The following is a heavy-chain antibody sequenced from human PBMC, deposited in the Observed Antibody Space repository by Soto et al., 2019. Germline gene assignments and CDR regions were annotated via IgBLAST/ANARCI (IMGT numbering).Heavy chain of an antibody. V-gene: IGHV3-23*01. CDR3: AKGRLDYGSRPAY. CDR1: GFTFSNYA. CDR2: ISGSGGST. D-gene: IGHD3-10*01. J-gene: IGHJ4*02. Sequence: EVQLLESGGGLVQPGGSLRLSCAASGFTFSNYAMIWVRQAPGKGLEWVSGISGSGGSTYYADSVKGRFTISRDNSKNTLYLQVNRLRAEAAAVYYCAKGRLDYGSRPAYWGQGTLVTVSS.